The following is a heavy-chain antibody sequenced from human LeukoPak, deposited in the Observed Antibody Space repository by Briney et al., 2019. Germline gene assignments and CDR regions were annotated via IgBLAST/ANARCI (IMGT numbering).Heavy chain of an antibody. CDR1: GLTVSSNF. J-gene: IGHJ4*02. CDR2: IYSGGDT. CDR3: ARDIGGIFDS. D-gene: IGHD1-26*01. Sequence: GGSRSLSCAASGLTVSSNFMTWVRKAPGKGLEWVSVIYSGGDTYYADSVKGRFTISRDNSKNTLYLQMNSLRAEDTAVYYCARDIGGIFDSWGQGTLVTVSS. V-gene: IGHV3-53*01.